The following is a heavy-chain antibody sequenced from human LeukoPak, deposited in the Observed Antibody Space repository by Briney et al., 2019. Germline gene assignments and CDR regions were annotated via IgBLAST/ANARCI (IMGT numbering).Heavy chain of an antibody. CDR3: ARAQWVTEGRGDAFDM. J-gene: IGHJ3*02. V-gene: IGHV3-23*01. Sequence: GGSLRLSCAASGFTFSSYAMSWVRQAPGKGLEWVSAISGSGGSTYYADSVKGRFTISRDNSKNTLYLQMNSLRAEDTAVYYCARAQWVTEGRGDAFDMWGQGTMVTVS. CDR1: GFTFSSYA. CDR2: ISGSGGST. D-gene: IGHD2-21*02.